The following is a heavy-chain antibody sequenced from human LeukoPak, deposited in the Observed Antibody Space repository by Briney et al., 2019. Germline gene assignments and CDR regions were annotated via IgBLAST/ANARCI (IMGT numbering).Heavy chain of an antibody. J-gene: IGHJ4*02. D-gene: IGHD3-22*01. Sequence: AASVKVSCKASGGTFSSYAISWVRQAPGQGLEWMGGIIPILGTANYAQKFQGRVTITADESTSTAYMELSSLRSEDTAVYYCARDVSDSSGYFPYYFDYWGQGTLVTVSS. CDR3: ARDVSDSSGYFPYYFDY. CDR1: GGTFSSYA. CDR2: IIPILGTA. V-gene: IGHV1-69*13.